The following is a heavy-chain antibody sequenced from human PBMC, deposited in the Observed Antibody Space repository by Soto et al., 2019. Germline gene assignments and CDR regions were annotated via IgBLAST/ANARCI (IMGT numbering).Heavy chain of an antibody. D-gene: IGHD5-18*01. CDR1: GYTFSNYG. J-gene: IGHJ4*02. Sequence: ASVKVSCKASGYTFSNYGISWVRQAPGQGLEWMGWVSGYKDNTDYAQKFQGRVTMTTDTSTSTAYMEVGSLTSDDTAVYYCARDNGYSYGPYFDYWGQGTLVTVSS. CDR3: ARDNGYSYGPYFDY. CDR2: VSGYKDNT. V-gene: IGHV1-18*01.